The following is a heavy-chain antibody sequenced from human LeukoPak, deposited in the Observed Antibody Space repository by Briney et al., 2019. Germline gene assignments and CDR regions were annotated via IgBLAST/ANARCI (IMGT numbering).Heavy chain of an antibody. CDR2: IYHRGSI. J-gene: IGHJ4*02. Sequence: SETLSLTCGVSGYSISSACYWGWIRQPPGKGLEWIGSIYHRGSIYSNPSLKSRVTISVDTSKNQFSLKLTSMTAADTAVYFCGRGPYGSGSYPYYFDYWGQGTLVTVSS. V-gene: IGHV4-38-2*01. CDR1: GYSISSACY. CDR3: GRGPYGSGSYPYYFDY. D-gene: IGHD3-10*01.